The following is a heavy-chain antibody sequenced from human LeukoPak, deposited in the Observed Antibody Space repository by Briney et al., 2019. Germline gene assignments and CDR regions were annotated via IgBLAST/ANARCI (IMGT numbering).Heavy chain of an antibody. V-gene: IGHV1-8*01. J-gene: IGHJ6*03. CDR3: ARGPTQVVVLGYYYMDV. CDR1: RYTFSSYD. D-gene: IGHD2-2*01. CDR2: MYPNSAKT. Sequence: GASVTVSCTASRYTFSSYDINWVRQAPGEGLEWMGCMYPNSAKTGYAQKFQGRVTMTRNTSISTAYMELSSLRSEDTAVYYCARGPTQVVVLGYYYMDVWGKGTTVTVSS.